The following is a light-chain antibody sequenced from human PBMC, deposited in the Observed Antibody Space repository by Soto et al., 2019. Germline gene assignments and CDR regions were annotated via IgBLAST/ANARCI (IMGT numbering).Light chain of an antibody. V-gene: IGLV3-21*04. Sequence: SSVLTQPPSVSVAPGKTARITCGGNHIGSKSVHWYQQRPGQAPVLVIYYASDRPSGIPERFSGSNSGNTATLTISRVEAGDEADYDCQVWDTSSDPAWVFGGGTQLTVL. CDR1: HIGSKS. CDR2: YAS. J-gene: IGLJ3*02. CDR3: QVWDTSSDPAWV.